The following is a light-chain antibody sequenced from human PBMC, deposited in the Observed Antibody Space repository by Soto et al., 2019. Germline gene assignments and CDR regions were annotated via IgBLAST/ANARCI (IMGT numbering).Light chain of an antibody. CDR3: LTWDDILLGWV. Sequence: QAVLTQPPSASGTPGQRVTISCSGGNSNIGNRPVHWFQQLPGTAPKLLIYKDLQRPSGVPDRFSGSKSGTSASLAISGLRSDDEADYYCLTWDDILLGWVCGGGTKLTVL. CDR2: KDL. CDR1: NSNIGNRP. V-gene: IGLV1-47*01. J-gene: IGLJ3*02.